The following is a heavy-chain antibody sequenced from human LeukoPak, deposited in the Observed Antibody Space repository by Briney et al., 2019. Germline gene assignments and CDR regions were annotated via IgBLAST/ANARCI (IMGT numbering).Heavy chain of an antibody. CDR3: AKDRKGYYYWSFDY. CDR1: GFTFSSYA. J-gene: IGHJ4*02. CDR2: ISGSGGST. Sequence: GGSLRLSCAASGFTFSSYAMSWVRQAPGKGLEWVSAISGSGGSTYYADSVKGRFTISRDNSKNTLYLQMNSLRAEDTAVYYCAKDRKGYYYWSFDYWAREPWSPSPQ. V-gene: IGHV3-23*01. D-gene: IGHD3-22*01.